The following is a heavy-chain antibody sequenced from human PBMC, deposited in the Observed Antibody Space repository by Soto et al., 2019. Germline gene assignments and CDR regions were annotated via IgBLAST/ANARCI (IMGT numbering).Heavy chain of an antibody. CDR3: ATMGTPATGLYFFDY. CDR1: GGSISSGNYY. Sequence: QVQLQESGPGLVKPSQTLSLTCTVSGGSISSGNYYWSRIRQPPGKGLEWIGFISYSGSTYYSTSLKGRVTISVDTSKSQFSLNLSFVTAADTAVYYCATMGTPATGLYFFDYWGQGSLVTVSS. CDR2: ISYSGST. J-gene: IGHJ4*02. D-gene: IGHD2-15*01. V-gene: IGHV4-30-4*01.